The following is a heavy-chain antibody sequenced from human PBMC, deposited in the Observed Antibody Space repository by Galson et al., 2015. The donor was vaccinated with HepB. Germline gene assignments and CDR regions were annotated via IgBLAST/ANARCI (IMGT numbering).Heavy chain of an antibody. V-gene: IGHV3-74*01. CDR1: GFTFSNYW. D-gene: IGHD1-26*01. J-gene: IGHJ4*02. CDR3: VRGYSGTYRFDY. Sequence: SLRLSCAASGFTFSNYWMHWVRHAPGKGLVWVSRINGDGITTTYADSVKGRFTISRDNAKNTLFLQMNSLRVDDTAVYYCVRGYSGTYRFDYWGQGTLVTASS. CDR2: INGDGITT.